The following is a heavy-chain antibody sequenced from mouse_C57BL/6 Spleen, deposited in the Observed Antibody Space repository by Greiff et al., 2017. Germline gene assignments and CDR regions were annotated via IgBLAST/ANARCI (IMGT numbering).Heavy chain of an antibody. Sequence: LVESGAELVRPGSSVKLSCKDSYFAFMASAMHWVKQRPGHGLEWIGSFTMYSDATEYSENFKGKATLTANTSSSTAYMELSSLTSEDSAVYYCARSGIFYYGPWAYWGQGTLVTVSA. V-gene: IGHV1-49*01. CDR1: YFAFMASA. D-gene: IGHD1-1*01. J-gene: IGHJ3*01. CDR3: ARSGIFYYGPWAY. CDR2: FTMYSDAT.